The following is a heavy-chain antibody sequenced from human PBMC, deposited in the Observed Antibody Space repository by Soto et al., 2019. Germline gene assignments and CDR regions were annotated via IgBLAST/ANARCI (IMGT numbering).Heavy chain of an antibody. V-gene: IGHV1-69*01. Sequence: QVQLVQSGAEVKKPGSSVKVSCKASGGTFSSYAISWVRQAPGQGLEWMGGIIPIFGTANYAQKFQGRVTITADESTSTAYMELISLRSEDTAVYYCARGGIEYSSENWYFDLWGRGTLVTVSS. D-gene: IGHD6-6*01. J-gene: IGHJ2*01. CDR2: IIPIFGTA. CDR3: ARGGIEYSSENWYFDL. CDR1: GGTFSSYA.